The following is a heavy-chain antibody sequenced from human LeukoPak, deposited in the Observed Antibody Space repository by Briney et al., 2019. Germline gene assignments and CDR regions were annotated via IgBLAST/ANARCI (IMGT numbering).Heavy chain of an antibody. D-gene: IGHD3-10*01. Sequence: PGGSLRLSCVTSAFSFSDYWMHWVRQAPGKGLVWVSRIQSDGTTTYADSVKGRFTLSRDTAKNTFYLQMNSLRAEDTAMYFCARTLPGSFFDFWGQEAWSPSPQ. V-gene: IGHV3-74*01. J-gene: IGHJ4*01. CDR3: ARTLPGSFFDF. CDR1: AFSFSDYW. CDR2: IQSDGTTT.